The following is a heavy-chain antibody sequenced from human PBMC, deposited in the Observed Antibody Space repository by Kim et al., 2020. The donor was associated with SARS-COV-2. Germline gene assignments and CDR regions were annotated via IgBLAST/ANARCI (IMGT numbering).Heavy chain of an antibody. J-gene: IGHJ4*02. V-gene: IGHV4-34*01. CDR2: INHSGST. Sequence: SETLSLTCAVYGGSFSGYYWSWIRQPPGKGREWIGEINHSGSTNYNPSLKSRVTISVDTSKNQFSLKLSSVTAADTAVYYCARGSGSYYIFHYFDYWGQGTLVTVSS. CDR1: GGSFSGYY. D-gene: IGHD1-26*01. CDR3: ARGSGSYYIFHYFDY.